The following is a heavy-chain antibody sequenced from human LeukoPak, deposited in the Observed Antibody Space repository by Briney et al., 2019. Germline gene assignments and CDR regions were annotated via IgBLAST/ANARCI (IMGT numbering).Heavy chain of an antibody. CDR2: ISSSSRYI. J-gene: IGHJ4*02. V-gene: IGHV3-21*01. CDR1: GFTFSSYS. CDR3: ARGGSDILTQHDY. D-gene: IGHD3-9*01. Sequence: GGSLRLSCAASGFTFSSYSMNWVRQAPGKGLEWASSISSSSRYIYYADSVKGRFTISRDNAKNSLYLQMNSLRAEDTAVYYCARGGSDILTQHDYWGQGTLVTVSS.